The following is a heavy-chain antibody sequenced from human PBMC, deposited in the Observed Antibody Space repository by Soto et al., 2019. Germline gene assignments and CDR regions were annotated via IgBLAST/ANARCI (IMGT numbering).Heavy chain of an antibody. V-gene: IGHV3-48*03. CDR2: ISSSGSTI. CDR1: GFTFSSYE. D-gene: IGHD3-22*01. Sequence: VGSLRLSCAASGFTFSSYEMNWVRQAPGKGLEWVSYISSSGSTIYYADSVKGRFTISRDNSKNTLYLQMNSLRAEDTAVYYCARDMTYYYDSSDYWGQGTLVTVSS. CDR3: ARDMTYYYDSSDY. J-gene: IGHJ4*02.